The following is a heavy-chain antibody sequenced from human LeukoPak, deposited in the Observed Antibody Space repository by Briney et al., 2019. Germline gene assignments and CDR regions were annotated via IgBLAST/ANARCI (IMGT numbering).Heavy chain of an antibody. Sequence: AETLTLTCTVSGVSISSYYWSWIRQPPGKGLEWIGYIYYSGSTNYNPSLKSRVTISVDTSKNQFSLRLSSVTAADMAVYYCARMPQRNWFDPWGQGTLVTVSS. CDR1: GVSISSYY. CDR2: IYYSGST. V-gene: IGHV4-59*01. D-gene: IGHD1-1*01. CDR3: ARMPQRNWFDP. J-gene: IGHJ5*02.